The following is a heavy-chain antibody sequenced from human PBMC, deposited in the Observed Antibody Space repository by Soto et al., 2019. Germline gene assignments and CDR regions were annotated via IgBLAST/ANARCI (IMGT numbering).Heavy chain of an antibody. Sequence: ASVKVSCKASGYTFTSYGISWVRQAPGQGLEWMGWISAYNGNTNYAQKLQGRVTMTTDTSTSTAYMELRSLRSDDTAVYYCARAGVAVACRENYYYYYGMDVWGPGTTVTVSS. D-gene: IGHD6-19*01. CDR1: GYTFTSYG. V-gene: IGHV1-18*01. CDR3: ARAGVAVACRENYYYYYGMDV. CDR2: ISAYNGNT. J-gene: IGHJ6*02.